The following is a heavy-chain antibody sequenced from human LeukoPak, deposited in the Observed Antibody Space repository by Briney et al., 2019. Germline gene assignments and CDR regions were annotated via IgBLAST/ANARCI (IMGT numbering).Heavy chain of an antibody. CDR2: ISWNSGTI. CDR1: GFSFHDYA. V-gene: IGHV3-9*01. J-gene: IGHJ4*02. CDR3: TKDSVAMVTTSDY. D-gene: IGHD5-18*01. Sequence: GRSLRLSCAASGFSFHDYAMHWVRQAPGKGLEWVSGISWNSGTIGYADSVKGRFTTSRDNAKNSLYLQMNSLRPEDTALYYCTKDSVAMVTTSDYWGQGTLVTVSS.